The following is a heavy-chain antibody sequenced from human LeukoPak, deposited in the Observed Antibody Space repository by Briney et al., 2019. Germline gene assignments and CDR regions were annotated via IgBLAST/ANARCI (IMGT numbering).Heavy chain of an antibody. CDR2: TTWNSGSV. CDR3: AKGLGVASLIVDALDM. J-gene: IGHJ3*02. Sequence: GGSLRLSCAASGFTFHDYAMHWVRQVPGKGQEWLSVTTWNSGSVLYADSVRGRFTISRDNAKNSLYLQMNSLRPEDMAFYYCAKGLGVASLIVDALDMWGQGTMVTV. D-gene: IGHD3/OR15-3a*01. V-gene: IGHV3-9*03. CDR1: GFTFHDYA.